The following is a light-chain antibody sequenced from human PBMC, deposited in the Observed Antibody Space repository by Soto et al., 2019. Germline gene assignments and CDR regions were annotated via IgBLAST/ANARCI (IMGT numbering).Light chain of an antibody. CDR3: AAWDDSLSGVV. CDR2: RNS. CDR1: SSNIGSNY. Sequence: QSVLTQPPSASGTPGQRVTISFSGSSSNIGSNYVYWYQQLPGTVPQLLIYRNSERPSGVPDRFSGSKSGTSASLAISGLRYEDEADYYWAAWDDSLSGVVFGGGTKLTVL. V-gene: IGLV1-47*01. J-gene: IGLJ2*01.